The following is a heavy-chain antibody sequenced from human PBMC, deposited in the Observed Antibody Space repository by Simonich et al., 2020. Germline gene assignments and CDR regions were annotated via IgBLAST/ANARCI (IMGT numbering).Heavy chain of an antibody. D-gene: IGHD1-26*01. CDR1: GGSFSGYY. J-gene: IGHJ4*02. V-gene: IGHV4-34*01. CDR3: AREGFSGSYYDY. CDR2: INHSGRT. Sequence: QVQLQQWGAGLLKPSETLSLTCAVYGGSFSGYYWSWIRQPPGKGLEWIGEINHSGRTNYNPALKSRVTISVDTSKNQFSLKLSSVTAADTAVYYCAREGFSGSYYDYWGQGTLVTVSS.